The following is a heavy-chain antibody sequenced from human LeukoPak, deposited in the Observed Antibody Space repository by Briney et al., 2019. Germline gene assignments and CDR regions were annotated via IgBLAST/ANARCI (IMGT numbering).Heavy chain of an antibody. CDR3: ARDGSSGYLHFDY. CDR2: IWHDGSHK. J-gene: IGHJ4*02. CDR1: GFTFSSNG. V-gene: IGHV3-33*01. D-gene: IGHD3-22*01. Sequence: GGSLRLSCTASGFTFSSNGMHWVRQAPGKGLEWVAVIWHDGSHKYYSDPVKGRFTISRDNSKNTLYLQMNSLRVEDTAVYYCARDGSSGYLHFDYWDQGTLVTVSS.